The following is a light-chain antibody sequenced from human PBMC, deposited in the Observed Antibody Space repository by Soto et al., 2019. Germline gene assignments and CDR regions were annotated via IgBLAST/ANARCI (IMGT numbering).Light chain of an antibody. V-gene: IGKV1D-12*01. CDR1: QGITTW. CDR3: QQANSLPFT. Sequence: DIQMTQSPSSVSASVGDRVTITCRARQGITTWLAWYQQKPGEAPKLLLYAASTLQTGVPSRFSGSGSGTEFSLTISSLQPEDSATYFCQQANSLPFTFGPGTKVHV. CDR2: AAS. J-gene: IGKJ3*01.